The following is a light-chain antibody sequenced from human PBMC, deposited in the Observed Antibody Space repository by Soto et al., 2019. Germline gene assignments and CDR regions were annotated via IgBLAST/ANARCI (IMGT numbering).Light chain of an antibody. CDR2: DNT. Sequence: QSVLTQPPSVSGAPGQRVTISCIDSRSNIGAGYGVHWYQQLPGTAPKLIIYDNTNRPSGVPDRFSGSKSGTSASLAITGLQAEDEADYYCQSYDTSLSVVFGGGTKLTVL. J-gene: IGLJ2*01. CDR3: QSYDTSLSVV. CDR1: RSNIGAGYG. V-gene: IGLV1-40*01.